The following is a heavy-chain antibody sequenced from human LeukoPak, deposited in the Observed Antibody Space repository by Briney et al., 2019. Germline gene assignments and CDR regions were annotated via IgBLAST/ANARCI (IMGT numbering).Heavy chain of an antibody. D-gene: IGHD1-26*01. CDR2: IYNSGGT. Sequence: SETLSLTCTVSGGSISGYYWSWIRQPPGKGLERIGFIYNSGGTNYNPSLKSRVTMSVDTSKNQFSLELNSVTAADTAVYYCARMYSGTSYYFDYWGQGTLVTVSS. CDR1: GGSISGYY. V-gene: IGHV4-59*01. J-gene: IGHJ4*02. CDR3: ARMYSGTSYYFDY.